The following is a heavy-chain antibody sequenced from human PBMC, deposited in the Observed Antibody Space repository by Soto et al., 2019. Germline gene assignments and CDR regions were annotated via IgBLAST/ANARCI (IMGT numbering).Heavy chain of an antibody. Sequence: GGSLRLSCAASGFTFSSYGMHWVRQAPGKGLEWVVFIWYDGSNKYYADSVKGRFTISRDNSKNTLYLQMNSLRAEDTAVYYCARDFYDSSGYYLVRAFDIWGQGTMVTVSS. CDR1: GFTFSSYG. V-gene: IGHV3-33*01. J-gene: IGHJ3*02. CDR2: IWYDGSNK. D-gene: IGHD3-22*01. CDR3: ARDFYDSSGYYLVRAFDI.